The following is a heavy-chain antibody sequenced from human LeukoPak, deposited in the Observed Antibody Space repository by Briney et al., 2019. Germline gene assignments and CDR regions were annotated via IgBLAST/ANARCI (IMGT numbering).Heavy chain of an antibody. Sequence: KPSETLSLTCAVYGGSFSGYYWSWIRQPPGKGLEWIGEINHSGSTNYNPSLKSRVTISVDTSKNQFSLKLSSVTAADTAVYCCARELWDSSSPRAFDPWGQGTLVTVSS. V-gene: IGHV4-34*01. CDR1: GGSFSGYY. D-gene: IGHD6-6*01. CDR2: INHSGST. J-gene: IGHJ5*02. CDR3: ARELWDSSSPRAFDP.